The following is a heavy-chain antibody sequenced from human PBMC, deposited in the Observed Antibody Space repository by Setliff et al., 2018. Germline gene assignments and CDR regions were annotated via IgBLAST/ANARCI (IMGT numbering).Heavy chain of an antibody. CDR2: IYYTGST. CDR1: GMSITSYY. J-gene: IGHJ5*02. V-gene: IGHV4-59*01. D-gene: IGHD3-16*01. Sequence: SETLSLTCSVSGMSITSYYWSWIRQSPGRGLEWIGYIYYTGSTTYSPSLKSRVTISPDTSKNQFHLTVKSVPEADTAVYYCARALRSPLGGTAFVPVHFDPWGQGILVTVSS. CDR3: ARALRSPLGGTAFVPVHFDP.